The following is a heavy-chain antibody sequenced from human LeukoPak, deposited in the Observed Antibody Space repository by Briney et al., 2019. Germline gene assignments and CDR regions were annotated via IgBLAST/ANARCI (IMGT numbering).Heavy chain of an antibody. J-gene: IGHJ4*02. Sequence: NASETLSLTCTVSGGSISSGDYYWSWIRQPPGKGLEWIGEINHSGSTNYNPSLKSRVTISVDTSKNQFSLKLSSVTAADTAVYYCARGLGATKYYFDYWGQGTLVTVSS. V-gene: IGHV4-39*07. CDR3: ARGLGATKYYFDY. CDR2: INHSGST. D-gene: IGHD1-26*01. CDR1: GGSISSGDYY.